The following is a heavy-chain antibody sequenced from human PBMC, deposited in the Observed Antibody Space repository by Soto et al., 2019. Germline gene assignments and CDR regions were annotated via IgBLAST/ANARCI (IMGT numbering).Heavy chain of an antibody. V-gene: IGHV3-30-3*01. Sequence: QVQLVESGGGVVQPGRSLRLSCAASGFTFSIYAMHWVRQAPGKGLEWVALISSDGSNKYYAHSVKGRFTISRDNSKNTLYLQMNSLRAEDTAVYYCARAQDFGDYSYYYYGVDVWGQGTTVTVS. CDR2: ISSDGSNK. J-gene: IGHJ6*02. CDR1: GFTFSIYA. D-gene: IGHD4-17*01. CDR3: ARAQDFGDYSYYYYGVDV.